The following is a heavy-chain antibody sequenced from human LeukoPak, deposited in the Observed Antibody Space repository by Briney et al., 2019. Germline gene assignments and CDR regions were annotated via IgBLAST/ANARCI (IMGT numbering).Heavy chain of an antibody. CDR3: ARRDGDHIDS. V-gene: IGHV1-2*02. D-gene: IGHD4-17*01. CDR2: INPNSGGT. CDR1: GYTFTDYY. J-gene: IGHJ4*02. Sequence: ASVTVSCTASGYTFTDYYLHWVRQAPGQGLEWMGWINPNSGGTNYAQKFQGRVTMTTDTSISTAYMELSRLRSDDTAVYYCARRDGDHIDSWGQGTLVTVSS.